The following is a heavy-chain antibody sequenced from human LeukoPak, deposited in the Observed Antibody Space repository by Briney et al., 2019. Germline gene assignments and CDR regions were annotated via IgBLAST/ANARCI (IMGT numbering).Heavy chain of an antibody. V-gene: IGHV3-30*02. D-gene: IGHD2-15*01. CDR2: IRYDGNNK. CDR3: ARAPFTYCSGGSCYSLDY. Sequence: GGSLRLSCAASGFTFSSYSMNWVRQAPGKGLEWVAFIRYDGNNKYYADSVKGRFTISRDNAKNSLYLQMNSLRAEDTAVYYCARAPFTYCSGGSCYSLDYWGRGTLVTVSS. J-gene: IGHJ4*02. CDR1: GFTFSSYS.